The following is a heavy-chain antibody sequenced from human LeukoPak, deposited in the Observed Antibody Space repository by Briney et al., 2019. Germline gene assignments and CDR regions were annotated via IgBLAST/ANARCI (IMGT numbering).Heavy chain of an antibody. J-gene: IGHJ3*02. V-gene: IGHV3-30*02. CDR2: IRYDGSNK. CDR3: ARDRTTVVTSDAFDI. CDR1: GFTFSSYG. Sequence: PGGSLRLSCAASGFTFSSYGMHWVRQAPGKGLEWVAFIRYDGSNKYYADSVKGRFTISRDNSKNTLYLQMNSLRAEDTAVYYCARDRTTVVTSDAFDIWGQGTMVTVSS. D-gene: IGHD4-23*01.